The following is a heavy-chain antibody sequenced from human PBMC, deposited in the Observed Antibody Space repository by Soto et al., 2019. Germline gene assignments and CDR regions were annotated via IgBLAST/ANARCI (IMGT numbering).Heavy chain of an antibody. Sequence: APVKVSCKASGYTFTSYGISWVRQAPGQGLEWMGWISAYNGNTNYAQKLQGRVTMTTDTSTSTAYMELRRLRSDDTAVYYCARDGSGSYYLGSFDYWGQGTLVTSPQ. J-gene: IGHJ4*02. CDR1: GYTFTSYG. V-gene: IGHV1-18*01. CDR3: ARDGSGSYYLGSFDY. D-gene: IGHD3-10*01. CDR2: ISAYNGNT.